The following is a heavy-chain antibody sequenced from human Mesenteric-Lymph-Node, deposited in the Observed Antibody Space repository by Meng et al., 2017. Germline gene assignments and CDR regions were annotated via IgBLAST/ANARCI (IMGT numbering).Heavy chain of an antibody. Sequence: ASVMVSCKASGYGFSTYAIHWVRQAPGQGREWVGWINTKTGKPIYDQGFTGRFVFSLHTSVNTTSLQINSIQAEDTATYYCARDGTDYYDSGLQYWGQGTLVTVSS. CDR3: ARDGTDYYDSGLQY. CDR1: GYGFSTYA. CDR2: INTKTGKP. D-gene: IGHD3-22*01. V-gene: IGHV7-4-1*02. J-gene: IGHJ1*01.